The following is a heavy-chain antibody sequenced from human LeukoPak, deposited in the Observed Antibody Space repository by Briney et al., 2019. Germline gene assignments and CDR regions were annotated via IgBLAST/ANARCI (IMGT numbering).Heavy chain of an antibody. V-gene: IGHV4-39*07. D-gene: IGHD1-26*01. CDR1: GGSITTSSYY. Sequence: SETLSLTCSVSGGSITTSSYYWGWIRQSPEKGLEWIGSIYYTGGTFYSPSLKSRVTISVGTSKNQFSLKLSSVTAADTAVYYCARDRCPGSYCFDYWGQGALVTVSS. CDR2: IYYTGGT. CDR3: ARDRCPGSYCFDY. J-gene: IGHJ4*02.